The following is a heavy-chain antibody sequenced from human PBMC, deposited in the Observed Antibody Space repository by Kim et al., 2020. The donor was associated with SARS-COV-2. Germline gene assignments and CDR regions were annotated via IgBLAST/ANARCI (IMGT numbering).Heavy chain of an antibody. CDR3: ARGGYSRGWYENWFDP. J-gene: IGHJ5*02. CDR1: GYTFTSYG. V-gene: IGHV1-18*01. D-gene: IGHD6-19*01. CDR2: ISAYNGNT. Sequence: ASVKVSCKASGYTFTSYGISWVRQAPGQGLEWMGWISAYNGNTNYAQKLQGRVTMTTDTSTSTAYMELRSLRSDDTAVYYCARGGYSRGWYENWFDPWGQGTLVTVSS.